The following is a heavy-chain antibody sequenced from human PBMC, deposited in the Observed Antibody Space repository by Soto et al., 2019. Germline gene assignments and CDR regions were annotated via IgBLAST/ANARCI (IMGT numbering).Heavy chain of an antibody. CDR1: GGSFSGYY. J-gene: IGHJ4*02. CDR3: AREYGDYGVIDY. CDR2: INHSGST. D-gene: IGHD4-17*01. Sequence: QVQLQQWGAGLLKPSETLSLTCAVYGGSFSGYYWSWIRQPPGKGLEWMGEINHSGSTNYNPSLKSRVTISVATCKKQCSLKLSSVTAADTAVYYCAREYGDYGVIDYWGQGTLVTVSS. V-gene: IGHV4-34*01.